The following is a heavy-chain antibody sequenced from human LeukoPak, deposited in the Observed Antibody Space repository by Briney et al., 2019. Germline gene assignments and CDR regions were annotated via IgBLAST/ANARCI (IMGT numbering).Heavy chain of an antibody. V-gene: IGHV3-30-3*01. CDR1: GFTFSSYA. D-gene: IGHD6-19*01. CDR3: AKDGEYRSAFNGDLHY. CDR2: ISYDGSNK. J-gene: IGHJ4*02. Sequence: GGSLRLSCAASGFTFSSYAMHWVRQAPGKGLEWVAVISYDGSNKYYADSVKGRFTISRDNSKNTLYLQMKSLRPDDSAVYYCAKDGEYRSAFNGDLHYWGQGTLVTVSS.